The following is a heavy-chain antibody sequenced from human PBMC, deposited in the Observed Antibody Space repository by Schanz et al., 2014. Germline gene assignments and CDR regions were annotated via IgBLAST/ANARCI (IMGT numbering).Heavy chain of an antibody. D-gene: IGHD6-6*01. CDR3: ARDQSPYTNSSDVRYFDY. CDR1: GYTFTAYG. Sequence: VQSVHSGTEVQKLGASVKVSCQTSGYTFTAYGINWVRQAPGQGLEWIGWISAYTNNTNYAQKVQGRVTMTTDTSTGTAYMELRSLRSDDTAVYYCARDQSPYTNSSDVRYFDYWGQGSLVTVSS. V-gene: IGHV1-18*01. CDR2: ISAYTNNT. J-gene: IGHJ4*02.